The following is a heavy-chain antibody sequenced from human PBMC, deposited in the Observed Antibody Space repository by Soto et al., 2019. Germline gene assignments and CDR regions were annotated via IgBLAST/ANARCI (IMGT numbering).Heavy chain of an antibody. J-gene: IGHJ6*02. D-gene: IGHD4-4*01. CDR2: IYPGDSDS. V-gene: IGHV5-51*01. Sequence: GESLKISCKASGYSFSTYWIGWVRQMPGKGLDWMGVIYPGDSDSRYNPSFQGHVTISADKSISTAYLQWSSLRASDSAIYYCARHASSRTSNYDYYAVDVWGLGATVTVSS. CDR1: GYSFSTYW. CDR3: ARHASSRTSNYDYYAVDV.